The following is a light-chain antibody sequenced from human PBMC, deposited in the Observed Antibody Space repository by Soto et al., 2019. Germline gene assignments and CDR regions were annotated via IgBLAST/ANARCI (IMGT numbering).Light chain of an antibody. CDR2: ATY. CDR3: QQSYSSPWT. J-gene: IGKJ1*01. V-gene: IGKV1-39*01. Sequence: DIQMTQSPSSLSASVGDRVTITCRASQSISSYLNWYQQKPGKAPKLLIYATYTLQSGVPSRFSGSASGGSGTDFILTISSLQPEDFVTYYCQQSYSSPWTFGQGTQVEMK. CDR1: QSISSY.